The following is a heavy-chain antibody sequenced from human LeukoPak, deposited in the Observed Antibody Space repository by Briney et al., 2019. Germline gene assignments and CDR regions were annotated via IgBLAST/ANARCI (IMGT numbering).Heavy chain of an antibody. CDR2: MNLKSGYT. D-gene: IGHD1-26*01. CDR1: GYSFTTYD. Sequence: ASVKVSCKASGYSFTTYDINWVRQATGQGLEWMGWMNLKSGYTGYAQKFQGRVTITRDTSTSTVCVELSSLRSEDTAVYYCARVAGSIDYWGQGTLVTVSS. J-gene: IGHJ4*02. CDR3: ARVAGSIDY. V-gene: IGHV1-8*03.